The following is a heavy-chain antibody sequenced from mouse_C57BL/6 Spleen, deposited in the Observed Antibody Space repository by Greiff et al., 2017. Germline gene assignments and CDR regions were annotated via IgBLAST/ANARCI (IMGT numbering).Heavy chain of an antibody. V-gene: IGHV3-6*01. Sequence: DVKLVESGPGLVKPSQSLSLTCSVTGYSITSGYYWNWIRQFPGNKLEWMGYISYDGSNNYNPSLKNRISITRDTSKNQFFLKLNSVTTEDTATYYCARGGDYWGQGTTLTVSS. CDR1: GYSITSGYY. CDR2: ISYDGSN. J-gene: IGHJ2*01. CDR3: ARGGDY.